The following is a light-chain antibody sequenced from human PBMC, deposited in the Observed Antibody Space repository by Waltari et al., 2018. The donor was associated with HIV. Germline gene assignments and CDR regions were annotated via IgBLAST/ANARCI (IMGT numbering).Light chain of an antibody. J-gene: IGLJ1*01. CDR3: NSKTSSSTPCV. CDR2: DVC. Sequence: QSALTQPASVSGSPGQSITISCTGTSSDVGGYNSVAWYQQHPGKAPKLTIYDVCNRPSGVPYRFSGSKSGNTASLTISGLQAEDEADYYCNSKTSSSTPCVFGTGTKVTVL. CDR1: SSDVGGYNS. V-gene: IGLV2-14*03.